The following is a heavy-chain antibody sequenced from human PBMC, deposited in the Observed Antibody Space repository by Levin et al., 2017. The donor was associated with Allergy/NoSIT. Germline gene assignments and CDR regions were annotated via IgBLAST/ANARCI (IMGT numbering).Heavy chain of an antibody. D-gene: IGHD6-19*01. CDR1: GFTFDDYG. J-gene: IGHJ4*02. Sequence: GGSLRLSCAASGFTFDDYGMNWVRQAPGKGLEWVSGINWKGGRTGYADSVKGRFTISRDNAKNSLSLQMNSLRAEDTALYYCARDKGIAVAGGLDDWGQGTLVTVSS. CDR3: ARDKGIAVAGGLDD. V-gene: IGHV3-20*04. CDR2: INWKGGRT.